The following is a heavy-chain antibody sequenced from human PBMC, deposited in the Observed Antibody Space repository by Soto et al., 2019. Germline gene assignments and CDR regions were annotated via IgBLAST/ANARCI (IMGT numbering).Heavy chain of an antibody. J-gene: IGHJ6*02. CDR1: GYSFTSYW. CDR2: IDPSDSYT. Sequence: VESLKISCKGSGYSFTSYWISWVRQMPGKGLEWMGRIDPSDSYTNYSPSFQGHVTISADKSISTAYLQWSSLKASDTAMYYCARWRTDYYYYGMDVWGQGTTVTVSS. D-gene: IGHD2-21*02. V-gene: IGHV5-10-1*01. CDR3: ARWRTDYYYYGMDV.